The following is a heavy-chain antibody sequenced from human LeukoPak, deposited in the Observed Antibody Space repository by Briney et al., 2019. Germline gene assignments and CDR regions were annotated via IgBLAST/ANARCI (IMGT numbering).Heavy chain of an antibody. V-gene: IGHV4-31*03. D-gene: IGHD2-2*01. CDR3: ARRRFVAPAASGGSFFRGVRGNWFDP. CDR2: IYYSGST. Sequence: PSETLSLTCTVSGGSISSGGYYWSWIRQHPGKGLEWIGYIYYSGSTYYNPSLKSRVTISVDTSKNQFSLKLSSVTAADTAVYYCARRRFVAPAASGGSFFRGVRGNWFDPWGQGTLVTVSS. CDR1: GGSISSGGYY. J-gene: IGHJ5*02.